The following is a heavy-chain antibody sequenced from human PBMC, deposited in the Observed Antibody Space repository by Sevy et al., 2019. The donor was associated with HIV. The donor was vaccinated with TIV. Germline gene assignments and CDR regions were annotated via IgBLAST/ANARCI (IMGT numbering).Heavy chain of an antibody. CDR2: IFSSGTT. V-gene: IGHV4-4*07. J-gene: IGHJ6*02. CDR3: ARARGGGDCSGGSCYFDYSYYYGMDV. Sequence: SETLSLTCTVSGDSISGYYWNWIRQPAGKGLEWIGRIFSSGTTNYNPSLKGRVTMSIDTYKNQCSLGPRSVTAADSAVYYCARARGGGDCSGGSCYFDYSYYYGMDVWGQGTTVTVSS. D-gene: IGHD2-15*01. CDR1: GDSISGYY.